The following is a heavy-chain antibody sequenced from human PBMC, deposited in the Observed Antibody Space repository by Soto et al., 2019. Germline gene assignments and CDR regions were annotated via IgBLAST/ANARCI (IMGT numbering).Heavy chain of an antibody. CDR1: GYTFTSYG. Sequence: QVQLVQSGAEVKKPGASVKVSCKASGYTFTSYGISWVRQAPGQGLEWMGWISAYNGNTNNAQKLQGRVTMTTDTSTSTAYMELRSLRSDDTAVYYCARDRWVSRPDTNNWFDPWGQGTLVTVSS. CDR3: ARDRWVSRPDTNNWFDP. D-gene: IGHD6-13*01. V-gene: IGHV1-18*01. J-gene: IGHJ5*02. CDR2: ISAYNGNT.